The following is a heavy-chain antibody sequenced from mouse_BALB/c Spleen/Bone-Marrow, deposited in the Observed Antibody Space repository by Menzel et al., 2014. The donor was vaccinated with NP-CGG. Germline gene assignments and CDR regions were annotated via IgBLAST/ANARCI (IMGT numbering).Heavy chain of an antibody. CDR2: IWGGGST. V-gene: IGHV2-6-5*01. CDR3: AKLGRSYYYFDV. CDR1: GFSLTDYG. J-gene: IGHJ1*01. D-gene: IGHD1-1*01. Sequence: VKLQESGPGLVAPSQSLSITCTVSGFSLTDYGVSWIRQPPGNGLEWLGVIWGGGSTYYNSALKSRLSISKDSSKSQVFLKMNSLQTVDSAMYYCAKLGRSYYYFDVWGAGTPVTVSS.